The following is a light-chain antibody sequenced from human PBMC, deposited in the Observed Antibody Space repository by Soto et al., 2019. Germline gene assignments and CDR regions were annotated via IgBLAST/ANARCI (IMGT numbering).Light chain of an antibody. J-gene: IGLJ2*01. CDR3: QAWDSSTVV. CDR2: QDN. CDR1: RVGDKY. V-gene: IGLV3-1*01. Sequence: SYELTQPPSVSVSPGQTASITCSGDRVGDKYACWYQQKPGQSPVLVIYQDNKRPSGIPGRFSGSNSGNTATLTIGGTQAMDEADYFCQAWDSSTVVFGGGTKLTVL.